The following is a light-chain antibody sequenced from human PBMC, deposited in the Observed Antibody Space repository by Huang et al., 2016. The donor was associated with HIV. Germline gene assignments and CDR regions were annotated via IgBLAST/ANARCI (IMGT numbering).Light chain of an antibody. V-gene: IGKV3-20*01. CDR3: QEYGRSPPWT. CDR2: GAS. Sequence: EIVLTQSPGTLSLSPGETATLSCRASQSVTSDYLAWYQHRPGQAPRRLIYGASNRATGIPDRFSGSGSGTDFTLTISRLDPEDFAVYYCQEYGRSPPWTFGQGTRVGIK. CDR1: QSVTSDY. J-gene: IGKJ1*01.